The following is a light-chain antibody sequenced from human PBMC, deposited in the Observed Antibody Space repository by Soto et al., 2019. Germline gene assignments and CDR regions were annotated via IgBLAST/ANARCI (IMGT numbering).Light chain of an antibody. CDR2: DAS. V-gene: IGKV1-5*01. Sequence: DVHLTQSPSTLSASVGNRVTITCRASQSISSWLAWYQQKPGTAPKLLIYDASGLESGVPSRFSGSVSGTEFTLSISSLQTDDFATYYCQLYKGDRTFCQGTKVDIK. J-gene: IGKJ1*01. CDR3: QLYKGDRT. CDR1: QSISSW.